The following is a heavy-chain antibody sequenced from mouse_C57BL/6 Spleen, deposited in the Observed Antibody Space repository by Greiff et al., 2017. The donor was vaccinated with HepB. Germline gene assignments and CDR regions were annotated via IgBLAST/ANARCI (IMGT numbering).Heavy chain of an antibody. D-gene: IGHD1-1*01. J-gene: IGHJ4*01. CDR1: GYTFTDYN. CDR3: ARRSYGSSYRYYAMDY. V-gene: IGHV1-18*01. CDR2: INPNNGGT. Sequence: VQLQQSGPELVKPGASVKIPCKASGYTFTDYNMDWVKQSHGKSLEWIGDINPNNGGTIYNQKFKGKATLTVDKSSSTAYMELRSLTSEDTAVYYCARRSYGSSYRYYAMDYWGQGTSVTVSS.